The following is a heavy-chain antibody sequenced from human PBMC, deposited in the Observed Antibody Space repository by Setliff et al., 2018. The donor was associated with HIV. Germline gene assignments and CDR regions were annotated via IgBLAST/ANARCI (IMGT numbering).Heavy chain of an antibody. D-gene: IGHD3-16*02. CDR2: INHSGST. V-gene: IGHV4-34*01. CDR1: NGSFSGYY. Sequence: PSEPLSLTCAVYNGSFSGYYWSWIRQPPGKGLEWIGEINHSGSTNYKPSLKSRVTISVDTSKNQFSLKLSSVTAADMALYYCARDHYGDVWGTYRPDAFDVWGQGTMVTVSS. J-gene: IGHJ3*01. CDR3: ARDHYGDVWGTYRPDAFDV.